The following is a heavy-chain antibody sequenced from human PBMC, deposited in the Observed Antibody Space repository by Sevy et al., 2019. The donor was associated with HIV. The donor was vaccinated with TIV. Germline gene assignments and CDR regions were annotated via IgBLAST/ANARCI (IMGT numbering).Heavy chain of an antibody. CDR3: SKESREGYNFIRPDAFDI. CDR2: ISGGGGST. V-gene: IGHV3-23*01. J-gene: IGHJ3*02. CDR1: GFTFSSYA. Sequence: GGSLRLSCAASGFTFSSYAMSWVRQAPGKGLEWVSAISGGGGSTFYADSVKGRFTISRDNSKNTLYLQMNSLRAEDTAVYYCSKESREGYNFIRPDAFDIWGQGTMVTVSS. D-gene: IGHD2-2*02.